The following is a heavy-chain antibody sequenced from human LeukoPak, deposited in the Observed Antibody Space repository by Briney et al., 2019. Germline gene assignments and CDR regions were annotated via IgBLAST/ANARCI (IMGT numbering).Heavy chain of an antibody. V-gene: IGHV4-31*03. CDR2: IYYSGST. J-gene: IGHJ4*02. CDR1: GGSISSGGYY. D-gene: IGHD4-17*01. Sequence: SETLSLTCTVSGGSISSGGYYWSWIRQHPGKGLEWIGYIYYSGSTYYNPSLKSRDTISVDTSKNQFSLKLSSVTAADTAVYYCARFSLGMTTVINSFFDYWGQGTLVTVSS. CDR3: ARFSLGMTTVINSFFDY.